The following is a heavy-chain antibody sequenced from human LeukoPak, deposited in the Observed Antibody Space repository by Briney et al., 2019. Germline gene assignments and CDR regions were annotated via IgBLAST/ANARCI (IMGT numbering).Heavy chain of an antibody. CDR2: ISSSSSYI. CDR1: GGSISSSN. V-gene: IGHV3-21*01. Sequence: PSGTLSLTCAVSGGSISSSNWWTWVRQAPGKGLEWVSSISSSSSYIYYADSVKGRFTISRDNAKNSLYLQMNSLRAEDTAVYYCASYYGYYFDYWGQGTLVTVSS. J-gene: IGHJ4*02. CDR3: ASYYGYYFDY. D-gene: IGHD1-26*01.